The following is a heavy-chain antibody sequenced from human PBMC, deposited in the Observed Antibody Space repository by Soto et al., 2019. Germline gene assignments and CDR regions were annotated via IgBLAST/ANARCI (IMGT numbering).Heavy chain of an antibody. D-gene: IGHD6-13*01. CDR1: GFTFSSYA. J-gene: IGHJ4*02. V-gene: IGHV3-23*01. Sequence: GSLRLSCAASGFTFSSYAMSWVRQAPGKGLEWVSAISGSGGSTYYADPVKGRFTISRDNSKNTLYLQMNSLRAEDTAVYYCAKDRRLAAAGTEHYIDYWGQGTLVTVS. CDR3: AKDRRLAAAGTEHYIDY. CDR2: ISGSGGST.